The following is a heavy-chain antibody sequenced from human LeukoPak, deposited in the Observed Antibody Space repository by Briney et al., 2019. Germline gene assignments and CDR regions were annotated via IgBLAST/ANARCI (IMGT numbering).Heavy chain of an antibody. D-gene: IGHD3-3*01. CDR2: IYYSGST. CDR3: ARAPYDFWRGCYFDY. V-gene: IGHV4-39*06. Sequence: PSETLSLTCTVSGGSISSSSYYWGWIREPPGKGLEWIGCIYYSGSTYYNPSLKSRVTRSVDTSKNQFTLKLSTVTAADAAVYYCARAPYDFWRGCYFDYWGQGTLVTVSS. J-gene: IGHJ4*02. CDR1: GGSISSSSYY.